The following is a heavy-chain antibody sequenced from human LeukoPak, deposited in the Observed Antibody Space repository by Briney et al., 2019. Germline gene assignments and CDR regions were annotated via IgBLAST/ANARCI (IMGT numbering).Heavy chain of an antibody. Sequence: PGGSLRLSCAASGFTFSDYYMSWIRQAPGKGLEWVSYISSSGSTIYYADSVKGRFTISRDNAKNSLYLQMNSLRAEDKAVYYCARAPGIAVAGTFRGMDVWGQGTTVTVSS. CDR1: GFTFSDYY. CDR2: ISSSGSTI. J-gene: IGHJ6*02. V-gene: IGHV3-11*01. D-gene: IGHD6-19*01. CDR3: ARAPGIAVAGTFRGMDV.